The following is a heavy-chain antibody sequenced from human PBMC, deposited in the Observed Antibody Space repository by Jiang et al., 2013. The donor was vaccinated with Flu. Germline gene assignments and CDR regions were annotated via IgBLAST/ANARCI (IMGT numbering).Heavy chain of an antibody. J-gene: IGHJ4*02. V-gene: IGHV4-59*08. CDR1: GGSISSYY. Sequence: GLVKPSETLSLTCTVSGGSISSYYWSWIRQPPGKGLEWIAYIYYSGGTNFNPSLKSRVTISVDTSKNQFSLKLNSVTAADTAVYYCARRLRDNSSPFDYWGQGILVTVAS. D-gene: IGHD1-14*01. CDR3: ARRLRDNSSPFDY. CDR2: IYYSGGT.